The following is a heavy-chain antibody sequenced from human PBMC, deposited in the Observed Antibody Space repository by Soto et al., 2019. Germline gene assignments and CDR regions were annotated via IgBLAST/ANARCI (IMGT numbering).Heavy chain of an antibody. V-gene: IGHV4-30-4*01. CDR2: IYYSGST. D-gene: IGHD2-15*01. CDR1: GGSISSGDYY. Sequence: QVQLQESGPGLVKPSQTLSLTCTVSGGSISSGDYYWSWIRQPPGKGLEWIGYIYYSGSTYYNPSLESRVTISGDTSKNPFSLKLSSVTAADTAVYYCASFRCSGGSCALSPWGQGTLVTVSS. CDR3: ASFRCSGGSCALSP. J-gene: IGHJ5*02.